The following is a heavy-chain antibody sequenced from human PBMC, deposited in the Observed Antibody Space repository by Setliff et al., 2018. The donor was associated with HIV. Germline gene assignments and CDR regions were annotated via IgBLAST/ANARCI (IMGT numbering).Heavy chain of an antibody. J-gene: IGHJ6*03. CDR2: ISWDGGST. CDR3: ARDGKWGSAGFYYYYYYMDV. D-gene: IGHD2-8*01. V-gene: IGHV3-43*01. CDR1: GFTFHDYT. Sequence: PGGSLRLSCAASGFTFHDYTMHWVRQAPGKGLEWVSLISWDGGSTYYADSVKGRFTISRDNSKNSLYLQMNSLRAEDTALYYCARDGKWGSAGFYYYYYYMDVWGKGTTVTVSS.